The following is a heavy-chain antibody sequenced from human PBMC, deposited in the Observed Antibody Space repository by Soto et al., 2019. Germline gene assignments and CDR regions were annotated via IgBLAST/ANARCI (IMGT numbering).Heavy chain of an antibody. CDR2: ISYDGSNK. J-gene: IGHJ4*02. CDR3: ARDFTGTEPRPPDY. D-gene: IGHD1-1*01. Sequence: GGSLRLSCAASGFTFSSYAMHWVRQAPGKGLEWVAVISYDGSNKYYADSVKGRFTISRDNSKNTLYLQMNSLRAEDTAVYYCARDFTGTEPRPPDYWGQGTLVTVYS. V-gene: IGHV3-30-3*01. CDR1: GFTFSSYA.